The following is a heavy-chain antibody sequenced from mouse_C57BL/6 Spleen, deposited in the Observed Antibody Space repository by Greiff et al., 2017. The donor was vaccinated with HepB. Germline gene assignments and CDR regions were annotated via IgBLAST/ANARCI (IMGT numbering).Heavy chain of an antibody. CDR3: ARRFGSSYVGAMDY. V-gene: IGHV5-17*01. D-gene: IGHD1-1*01. J-gene: IGHJ4*01. CDR1: GFTFSDYG. Sequence: EVKLMESGGGLVKPGGSLKLSCAASGFTFSDYGMHWVRQAPEKGLEWVAYISSGSSTIYYADTVKGRFTISRDNAKNTLFLQMTSLRYEDTAMYYCARRFGSSYVGAMDYWGQGTSVTVSS. CDR2: ISSGSSTI.